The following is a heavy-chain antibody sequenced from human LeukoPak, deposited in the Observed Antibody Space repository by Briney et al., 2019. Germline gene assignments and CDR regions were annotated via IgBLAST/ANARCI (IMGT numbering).Heavy chain of an antibody. Sequence: SETLSLTCTVSGDSISSHYLSWIRQPPGKGLEWIGYIAYSGITNYNPSLKSRVTLLVDTSKNQFSLRLSSVTAADTAVYYCARDVVTSSPGCWFDPWGQGTLVTVSS. CDR1: GDSISSHY. V-gene: IGHV4-59*11. CDR2: IAYSGIT. J-gene: IGHJ5*02. D-gene: IGHD6-13*01. CDR3: ARDVVTSSPGCWFDP.